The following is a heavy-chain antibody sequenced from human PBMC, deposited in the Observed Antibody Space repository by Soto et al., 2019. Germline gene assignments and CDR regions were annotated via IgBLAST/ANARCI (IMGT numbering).Heavy chain of an antibody. CDR2: INPNSGGT. D-gene: IGHD6-19*01. CDR3: ARSYSSGWFQSNWFDP. Sequence: AASVKVSCKASGYTFTGYYMHWVRQAPGQGLEWMGWINPNSGGTNYAQKFQGWVTMTRDTSISTAYMELSRLRSDDTAVYYCARSYSSGWFQSNWFDPWGQGTLVTVSS. J-gene: IGHJ5*02. V-gene: IGHV1-2*04. CDR1: GYTFTGYY.